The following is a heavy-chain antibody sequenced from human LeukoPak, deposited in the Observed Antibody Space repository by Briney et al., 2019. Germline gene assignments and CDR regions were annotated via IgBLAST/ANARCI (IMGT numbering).Heavy chain of an antibody. CDR2: ISSSSTYT. J-gene: IGHJ4*02. CDR3: VRAISMVRGVDY. Sequence: GGSLRLSCAASGFTFSSYNMNWVRQAPGKGLEWVSSISSSSTYTYYADSVKGRFTISRDNAKNSLYLQMNSLRAEDTAVYYCVRAISMVRGVDYWGQGTLVTVSS. D-gene: IGHD3-10*01. CDR1: GFTFSSYN. V-gene: IGHV3-21*01.